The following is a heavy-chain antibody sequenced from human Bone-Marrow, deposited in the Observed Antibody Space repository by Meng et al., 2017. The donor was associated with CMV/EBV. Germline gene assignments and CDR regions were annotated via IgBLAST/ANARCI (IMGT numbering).Heavy chain of an antibody. J-gene: IGHJ1*01. Sequence: ASVKVSCKASGYTFTDYYMHWVRQAPGQGLVWMGWINPNSGGTNYAQKFRGRVTMTRHTSITTAYMELSRLRSDDTAVYYCARVSPGKLELKTRQFFQHWGQGTLVTVSS. CDR3: ARVSPGKLELKTRQFFQH. D-gene: IGHD1-7*01. CDR1: GYTFTDYY. V-gene: IGHV1-2*02. CDR2: INPNSGGT.